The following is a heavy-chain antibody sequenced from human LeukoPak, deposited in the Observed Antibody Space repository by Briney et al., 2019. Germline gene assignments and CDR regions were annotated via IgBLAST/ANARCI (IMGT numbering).Heavy chain of an antibody. D-gene: IGHD6-19*01. J-gene: IGHJ4*02. CDR1: GYSISSGYY. Sequence: SETLSLTCAVSGYSISSGYYWGWIRQPPGKGLEWIGSIYHSGSTYYNPSLKSRVTILVDTSKNQFSLKLSSVTAADTAVYYCASLSGWLRDYWGQGTLVTVSS. CDR2: IYHSGST. CDR3: ASLSGWLRDY. V-gene: IGHV4-38-2*01.